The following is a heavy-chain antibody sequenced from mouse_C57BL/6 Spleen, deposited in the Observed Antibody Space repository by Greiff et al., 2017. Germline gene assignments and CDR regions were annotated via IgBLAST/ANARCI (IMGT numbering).Heavy chain of an antibody. V-gene: IGHV1-54*01. D-gene: IGHD2-1*01. Sequence: QVQLQQSGAELVRPGTSVQVSCKASGYAFTNYLIEWVKQRPGQGLEWIGVINPGSGGTNYNEKFKGKATLTADKSSSTAYMQLSSLTSEDSAVYFCASRKYYGNYEAWFAYWGQGTLVTVSA. CDR2: INPGSGGT. CDR3: ASRKYYGNYEAWFAY. CDR1: GYAFTNYL. J-gene: IGHJ3*01.